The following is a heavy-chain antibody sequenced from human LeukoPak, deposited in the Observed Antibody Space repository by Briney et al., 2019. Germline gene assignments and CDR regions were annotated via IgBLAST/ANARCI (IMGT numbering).Heavy chain of an antibody. V-gene: IGHV3-21*01. J-gene: IGHJ4*02. CDR3: ARDKWEQSPNFDY. Sequence: GGSLRLSCAASGFTFSRYGMNWVREAPGKGVEWGASISSSSTYKYYADSVKGRFTISRDNARSSLFLQTNSLRAEDTAVYYCARDKWEQSPNFDYWGQGTLVTVSS. D-gene: IGHD1-26*01. CDR1: GFTFSRYG. CDR2: ISSSSTYK.